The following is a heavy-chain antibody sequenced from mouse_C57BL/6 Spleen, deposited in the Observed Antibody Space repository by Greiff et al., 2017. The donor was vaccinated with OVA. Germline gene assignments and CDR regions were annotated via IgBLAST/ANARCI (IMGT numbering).Heavy chain of an antibody. D-gene: IGHD2-1*01. CDR3: ARRTLYGNYWYFDV. Sequence: EVMLVESGGGLVQPGGSLKLSCAASGFTFSDYGMAWVRQAPRKGPEWVAFISNLAYSIYYADTVTGRFTISRENAKNTLYLEMSSLRSEDTAMYYCARRTLYGNYWYFDVWGTGTTVTVSS. CDR2: ISNLAYSI. J-gene: IGHJ1*03. V-gene: IGHV5-15*04. CDR1: GFTFSDYG.